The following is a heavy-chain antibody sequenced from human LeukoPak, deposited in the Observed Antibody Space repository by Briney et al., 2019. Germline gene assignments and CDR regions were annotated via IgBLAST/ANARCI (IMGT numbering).Heavy chain of an antibody. CDR2: ISSSSSYI. D-gene: IGHD3-10*01. CDR1: GFSFSSYA. J-gene: IGHJ4*02. CDR3: ARDTPQGTMVRGDPDY. Sequence: PGGSLRLSCAASGFSFSSYAMNWVRQAPGKGLEWVSSISSSSSYIYYADSVKGRFTISRDNAKNSLYLQMNSLRAEDTAVYYCARDTPQGTMVRGDPDYWGQGTLVTVSS. V-gene: IGHV3-21*01.